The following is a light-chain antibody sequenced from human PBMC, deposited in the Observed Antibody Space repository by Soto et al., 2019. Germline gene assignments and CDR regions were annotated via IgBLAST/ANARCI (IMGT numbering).Light chain of an antibody. J-gene: IGKJ4*01. Sequence: EIVLARSPGTLSLSPGERATLSCRASQSVSSTYLAWYQHKPGQAPRLLIYGASSRETGIPDTFSGSGSGTDFTLTISRLEPEDFAVYYCQQRSYWLTFGGGTKVDIK. CDR3: QQRSYWLT. CDR2: GAS. V-gene: IGKV3D-20*02. CDR1: QSVSSTY.